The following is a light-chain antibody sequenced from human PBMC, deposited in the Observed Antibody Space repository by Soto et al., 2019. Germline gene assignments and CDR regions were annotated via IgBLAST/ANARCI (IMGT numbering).Light chain of an antibody. CDR2: DVS. Sequence: QSALTQPRSVSGSPGQSVTISCTGTSSDVGGYNYVSWYQQHPGKAPKLMIYDVSKRPSGVPDRFSGSKSGNTASLTISGRQAADEADYYCCSYAGSYPVFGGGTQLTVL. CDR1: SSDVGGYNY. J-gene: IGLJ7*01. V-gene: IGLV2-11*01. CDR3: CSYAGSYPV.